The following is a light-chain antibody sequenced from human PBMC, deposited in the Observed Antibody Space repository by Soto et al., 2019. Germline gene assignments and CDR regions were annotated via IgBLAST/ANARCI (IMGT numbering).Light chain of an antibody. J-gene: IGKJ5*01. CDR2: GAS. Sequence: IILTQSPYTLSLSPGERATLSCRASQTVSSKYLAWCQQRPGQAPRLLIYGASTRAAGIPDRFSGSGSGTDFTLTITRLEPEDSAVYFCQQYTGQPTTFGQGTRLEIK. CDR1: QTVSSKY. CDR3: QQYTGQPTT. V-gene: IGKV3-20*01.